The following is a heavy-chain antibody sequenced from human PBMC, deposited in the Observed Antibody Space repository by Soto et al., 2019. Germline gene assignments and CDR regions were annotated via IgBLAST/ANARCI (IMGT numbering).Heavy chain of an antibody. CDR2: IYPGDSDT. V-gene: IGHV5-51*01. D-gene: IGHD3-22*01. Sequence: GESLKISCKGSGYSFTSYWIGWVRQMPGKGLEWMGIIYPGDSDTRYSPSFQGQVTISADKSISTAYLQWSSLKASDTAMYYCARHRLYDSSGLYGMDVWGQGTTVTVSS. CDR1: GYSFTSYW. CDR3: ARHRLYDSSGLYGMDV. J-gene: IGHJ6*02.